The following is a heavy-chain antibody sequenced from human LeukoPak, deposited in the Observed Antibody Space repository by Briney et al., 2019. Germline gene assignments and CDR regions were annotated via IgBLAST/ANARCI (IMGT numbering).Heavy chain of an antibody. Sequence: SETLSLTCAVYGGSFSGYYLSWIRQPPGKGLEWIGEINHSGSTNYNPSLKSRVTISVDTSKNQFSLKLSSVTAADTAVYYCAREDYGDYGLDYWGQGTLVTVSS. CDR3: AREDYGDYGLDY. V-gene: IGHV4-34*01. CDR2: INHSGST. CDR1: GGSFSGYY. J-gene: IGHJ4*02. D-gene: IGHD4-17*01.